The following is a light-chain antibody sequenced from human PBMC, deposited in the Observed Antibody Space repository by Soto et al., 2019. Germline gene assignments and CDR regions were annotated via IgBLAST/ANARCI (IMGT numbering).Light chain of an antibody. V-gene: IGKV1-12*01. J-gene: IGKJ2*01. CDR3: QQASSFPHT. CDR1: QDITKW. Sequence: DIQMTQSPSSVSAPVGDRVTISCRASQDITKWLAWYQQKPGKAPKLLISAASTLQSGVPSRFSGSGSGTEFTLTIQSLQPDDIGTNYCQQASSFPHTFGQGTKLEIK. CDR2: AAS.